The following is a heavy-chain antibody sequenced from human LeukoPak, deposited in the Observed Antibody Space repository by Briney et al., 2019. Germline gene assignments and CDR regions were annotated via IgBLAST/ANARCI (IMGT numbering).Heavy chain of an antibody. CDR3: ARASGAYDSSGYSLGWYFDY. Sequence: GGSLRLSCAASGFTFSSYWMGWVRQAPGKGLEWVASIQQGGSHKYNVDSVKGRFTISRDNAKNSLFLQMNSLRAEDTAVYYCARASGAYDSSGYSLGWYFDYWGQGTLVTVSS. V-gene: IGHV3-7*01. D-gene: IGHD3-22*01. CDR1: GFTFSSYW. CDR2: IQQGGSHK. J-gene: IGHJ4*02.